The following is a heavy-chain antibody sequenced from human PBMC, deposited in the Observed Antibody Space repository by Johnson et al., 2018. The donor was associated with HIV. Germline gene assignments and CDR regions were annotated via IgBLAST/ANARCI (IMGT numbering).Heavy chain of an antibody. CDR2: ISGSGGST. Sequence: EVQLVESGGGLIQPGGSLRLSCAPSGFNFDDYGMSWVRQAPGKGLEWVSAISGSGGSTYYADSVKGRFTISRDNSKNTLYLQMNSLKTEDTAVYYCAREPEGWAFDIWGQGTMVTVSS. J-gene: IGHJ3*02. CDR3: AREPEGWAFDI. D-gene: IGHD1-26*01. CDR1: GFNFDDYG. V-gene: IGHV3-23*04.